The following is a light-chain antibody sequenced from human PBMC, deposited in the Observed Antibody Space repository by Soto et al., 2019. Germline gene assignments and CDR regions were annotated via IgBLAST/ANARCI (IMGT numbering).Light chain of an antibody. CDR3: QQYKQWPVA. CDR1: QTVRNN. Sequence: TQSPGTPSLSPGERATLSCRASQTVRNNYLAWYQQKPGQAHRLLIYGASTRATGVHARFSGSGSATQFTLTIRSLQSEEFGFYYCQQYKQWPVAVGEGTKVDIK. CDR2: GAS. J-gene: IGKJ1*01. V-gene: IGKV3-15*01.